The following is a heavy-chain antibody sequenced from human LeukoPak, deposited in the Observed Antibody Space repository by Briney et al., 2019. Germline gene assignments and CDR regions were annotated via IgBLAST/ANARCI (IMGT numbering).Heavy chain of an antibody. D-gene: IGHD3-10*01. J-gene: IGHJ4*02. V-gene: IGHV1-18*01. CDR3: ARIDYFGSGTYGYFDY. CDR2: ISVYNGNT. CDR1: GYIFTSYG. Sequence: ASVKVSCKASGYIFTSYGIGWVRQAPGQGLEWMGWISVYNGNTNYAQKLQGRVTMTTDTPTSTAYMELRSLRSDDTAVYYCARIDYFGSGTYGYFDYWGQGTLVTVSS.